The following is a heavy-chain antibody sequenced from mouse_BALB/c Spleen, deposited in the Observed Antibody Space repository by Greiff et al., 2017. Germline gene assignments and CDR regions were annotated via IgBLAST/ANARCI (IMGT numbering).Heavy chain of an antibody. CDR1: GYSITSGYY. CDR3: ARGVYYDRFAY. CDR2: ISYDGSN. J-gene: IGHJ3*01. V-gene: IGHV3-6*02. Sequence: DVKLQESGPGLVKPSQSLSLTCSVTGYSITSGYYWNWIRQFPGNKLEWMGYISYDGSNNYNPSLKNRISITRDTSKNQFFLKLNSVTTEDTATYYCARGVYYDRFAYWGQGTLVTVSA. D-gene: IGHD2-4*01.